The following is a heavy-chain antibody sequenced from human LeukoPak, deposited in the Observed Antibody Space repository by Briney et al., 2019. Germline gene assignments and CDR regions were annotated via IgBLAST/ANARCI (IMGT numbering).Heavy chain of an antibody. CDR3: ARVEYSSSWYAGNWFDP. CDR1: GGSISSGSYD. V-gene: IGHV4-61*02. CDR2: IYTSGST. J-gene: IGHJ5*02. D-gene: IGHD6-13*01. Sequence: SETLSLTCTVSGGSISSGSYDWSWIRQPAGKGLEGIGRIYTSGSTNYNPSLKSRVTISVDRSKNQFSLKLSAVTAEDTAVYYCARVEYSSSWYAGNWFDPWGQGTLVTVSS.